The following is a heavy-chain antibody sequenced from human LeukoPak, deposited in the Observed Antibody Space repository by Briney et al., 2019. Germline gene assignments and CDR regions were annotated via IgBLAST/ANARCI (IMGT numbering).Heavy chain of an antibody. V-gene: IGHV3-23*01. CDR1: GFTFSSYA. Sequence: GGSLRLSCAASGFTFSSYAMSWVRQAPGKGPEWVSAISGSGGSTYYADSVKGRFTISRDNSKNTLYLQMNSLRDENTGVYYCAKTRGNWNYFDYCGQGTLVTVSS. J-gene: IGHJ4*02. CDR3: AKTRGNWNYFDY. CDR2: ISGSGGST. D-gene: IGHD1-20*01.